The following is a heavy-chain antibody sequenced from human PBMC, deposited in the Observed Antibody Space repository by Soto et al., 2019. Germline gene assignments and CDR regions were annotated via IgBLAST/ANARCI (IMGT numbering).Heavy chain of an antibody. D-gene: IGHD3-3*01. CDR2: ISSSSSTI. V-gene: IGHV3-48*01. CDR1: GFTFSSYS. J-gene: IGHJ4*02. CDR3: AKIYRDFWSGYDY. Sequence: PGGSLRLSCAASGFTFSSYSMNWVRQAPGKGLEWVSYISSSSSTIYYADSVKGRFTISRDNAKNSLYLQMNSLRAEDTAVYYCAKIYRDFWSGYDYWGQGTLVTVSS.